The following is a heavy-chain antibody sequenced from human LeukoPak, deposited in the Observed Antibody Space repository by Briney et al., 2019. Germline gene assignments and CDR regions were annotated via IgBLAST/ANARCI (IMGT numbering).Heavy chain of an antibody. CDR3: ARDLSGYSYGLYFQH. D-gene: IGHD5-18*01. CDR1: GFTFSSYG. J-gene: IGHJ1*01. Sequence: PGGSLRLSCAASGFTFSSYGMHWVRQAPGKGLXXXXXIWYDGSNKYYADSVKGRFTISRDNSKNTLYLQMNSLRAEDTAVYYCARDLSGYSYGLYFQHWGQGTLVTVSS. CDR2: IWYDGSNK. V-gene: IGHV3-33*01.